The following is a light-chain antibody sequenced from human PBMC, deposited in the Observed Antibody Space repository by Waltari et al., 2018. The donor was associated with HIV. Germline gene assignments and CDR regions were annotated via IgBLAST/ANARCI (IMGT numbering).Light chain of an antibody. CDR3: QSYDSSLSGGV. Sequence: QSALTQPPSVSGAPGQRVTISCTGSSSNIAAGYDVHWYQQVPGTAPKLLIYGNSNRPSGVPDRFSGSKSGTSASLAVTGLQAEDEADYYCQSYDSSLSGGVFGGGTKLTVL. J-gene: IGLJ3*02. CDR2: GNS. V-gene: IGLV1-40*01. CDR1: SSNIAAGYD.